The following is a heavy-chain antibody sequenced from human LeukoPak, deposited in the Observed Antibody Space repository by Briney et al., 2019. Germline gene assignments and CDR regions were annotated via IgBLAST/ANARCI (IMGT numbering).Heavy chain of an antibody. D-gene: IGHD4/OR15-4a*01. CDR1: GFTFSSYG. V-gene: IGHV3-53*01. Sequence: GGTLRLSCAASGFTFSSYGMSWVRQAPGKGLEWVSFIYSDNTHYSDSVKGRFTISRDNSKNTLYLQMNSLRAEDTAVYYCARRAGAYSHPYDYWGQGTLVTVSS. CDR2: IYSDNT. J-gene: IGHJ4*02. CDR3: ARRAGAYSHPYDY.